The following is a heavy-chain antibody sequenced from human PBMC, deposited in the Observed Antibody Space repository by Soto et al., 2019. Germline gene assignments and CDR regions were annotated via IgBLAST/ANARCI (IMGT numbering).Heavy chain of an antibody. CDR1: GFTFDDYT. J-gene: IGHJ6*02. CDR2: ISWVGGST. CDR3: AKDIGRFNWGSGYYGMDV. D-gene: IGHD7-27*01. Sequence: EVQLVESGGVVVQPGGSLRLSCAASGFTFDDYTMHWVRQAPGKGLEWVSLISWVGGSTYYADSVKGRFTISRENSKNSLYLQMNSLRTEDTALYYCAKDIGRFNWGSGYYGMDVWDQGTTVTVFS. V-gene: IGHV3-43*01.